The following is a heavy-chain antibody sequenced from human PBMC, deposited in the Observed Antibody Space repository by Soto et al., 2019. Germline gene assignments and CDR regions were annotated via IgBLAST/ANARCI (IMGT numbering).Heavy chain of an antibody. CDR2: ISPYNGNT. CDR1: GYTFVSYG. Sequence: QVQLVQSAAEVKKPGASVKVSCKTSGYTFVSYGISWVRQAPGQGLEWMGWISPYNGNTNFAQRFQGRVTLTTDTSTGIVYMDLGSVKSDDTAVYYCARAQYFFDSSCYYEHWCQGTLITVSS. V-gene: IGHV1-18*04. CDR3: ARAQYFFDSSCYYEH. D-gene: IGHD3-22*01. J-gene: IGHJ4*02.